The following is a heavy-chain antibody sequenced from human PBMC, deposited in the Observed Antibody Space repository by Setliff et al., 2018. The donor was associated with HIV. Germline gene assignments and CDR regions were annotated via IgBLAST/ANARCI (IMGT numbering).Heavy chain of an antibody. CDR1: GGSISSHY. CDR2: IYYTGTT. J-gene: IGHJ5*02. Sequence: SETLSLTCTVSGVSGGSISSHYWNWIRQPPGKGLEWIGYIYYTGTTKNNPSLKSRVTMSIDTSKNQFSLKLSSVTAADTAVYYCARGIWFGGSYGFDPWGQGTLVTVSS. CDR3: ARGIWFGGSYGFDP. V-gene: IGHV4-59*11. D-gene: IGHD3-10*01.